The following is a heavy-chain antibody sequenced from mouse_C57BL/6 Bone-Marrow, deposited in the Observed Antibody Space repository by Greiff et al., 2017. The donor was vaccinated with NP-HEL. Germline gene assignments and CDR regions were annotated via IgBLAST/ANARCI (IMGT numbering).Heavy chain of an antibody. CDR1: GYAFSSSW. CDR3: ARTYGNYLAWFAY. D-gene: IGHD2-1*01. Sequence: VQLQQSGPELVKPGASVKISCKASGYAFSSSWMNWVKQRPGKGLEWIGGIYPGDGDTNYNGKFKGKATLTADKSSSTAYMQLSSLTSEDSAVYFCARTYGNYLAWFAYWGQGTLVTVSA. V-gene: IGHV1-82*01. CDR2: IYPGDGDT. J-gene: IGHJ3*01.